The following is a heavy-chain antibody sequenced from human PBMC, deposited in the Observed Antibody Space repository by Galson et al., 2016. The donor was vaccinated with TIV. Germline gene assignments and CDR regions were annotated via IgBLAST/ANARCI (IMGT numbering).Heavy chain of an antibody. CDR3: VRKDQVADFCSTTSCSHDY. Sequence: SLRLSCAASGFTFSTYWMSWVRQAPGKGLEWVANIKQDGSESYYVDSVRGRFTISRDNAKNSVYLQMNSLRAEDTAVYYCVRKDQVADFCSTTSCSHDYWGQGTLVTVSS. V-gene: IGHV3-7*01. CDR1: GFTFSTYW. CDR2: IKQDGSES. J-gene: IGHJ4*02. D-gene: IGHD2-2*01.